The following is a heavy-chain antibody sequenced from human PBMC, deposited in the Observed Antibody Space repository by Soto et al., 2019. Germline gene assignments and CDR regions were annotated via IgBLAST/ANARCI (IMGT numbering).Heavy chain of an antibody. CDR1: SDSMNSGGYY. V-gene: IGHV4-31*03. CDR3: ARRGGSSSGYYYYAMDV. Sequence: QVQLQESGPGLVKPSQTLSLTCSVSSDSMNSGGYYWSWIRQHPGKGLEWIGYIYSNGDTYYNPSLKSRVTISVDTSKNQFSLNLTSVTAADTVVYYCARRGGSSSGYYYYAMDVWGQGTTVTVSS. CDR2: IYSNGDT. J-gene: IGHJ6*02. D-gene: IGHD6-6*01.